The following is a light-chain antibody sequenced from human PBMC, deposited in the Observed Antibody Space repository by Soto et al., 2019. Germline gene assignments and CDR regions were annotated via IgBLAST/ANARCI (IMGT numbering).Light chain of an antibody. CDR1: QRISTN. J-gene: IGKJ1*01. V-gene: IGKV3D-15*01. CDR3: QQYNNWPKT. Sequence: IVMTQSPDTLSVSPGEGATLSCRASQRISTNLAWYQQRPGQAPRLLIYDASTRATGIPARFSGSGSGTEFTLTISSLQSEDSAVYYCQQYNNWPKTFGQGTKVDIK. CDR2: DAS.